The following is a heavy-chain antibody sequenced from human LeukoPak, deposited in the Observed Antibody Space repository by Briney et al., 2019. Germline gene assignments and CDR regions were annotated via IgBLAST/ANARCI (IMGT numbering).Heavy chain of an antibody. CDR2: IYYSGST. D-gene: IGHD3-22*01. Sequence: SETLSLTCTVSGGSISSYYWSWIRQPPGKGLECIGYIYYSGSTNYNPSLKSRVTISVDTSKNQFSLKLSSVTAADTAVYYCARRTYFYDSSGYYFDYWGQGTLVTVSS. CDR3: ARRTYFYDSSGYYFDY. J-gene: IGHJ4*02. V-gene: IGHV4-59*01. CDR1: GGSISSYY.